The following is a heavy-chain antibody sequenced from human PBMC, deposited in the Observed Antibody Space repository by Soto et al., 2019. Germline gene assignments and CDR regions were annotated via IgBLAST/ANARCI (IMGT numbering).Heavy chain of an antibody. D-gene: IGHD5-18*01. Sequence: PSETLSLTCTVSGGSISRYYWSWIRQPPGKGLEWIGYIYYSGSTNYNPSLKSRVTISLDTSKNQFSLKLGAVTAADKAVYYCARGGYSDGYYYYYGMDVWGQGTTV. V-gene: IGHV4-59*01. J-gene: IGHJ6*02. CDR1: GGSISRYY. CDR2: IYYSGST. CDR3: ARGGYSDGYYYYYGMDV.